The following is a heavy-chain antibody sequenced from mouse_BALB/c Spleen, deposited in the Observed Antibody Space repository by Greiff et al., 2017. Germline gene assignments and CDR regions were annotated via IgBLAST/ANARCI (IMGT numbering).Heavy chain of an antibody. J-gene: IGHJ2*01. CDR3: ARSYDYDRGNYFDY. D-gene: IGHD2-4*01. V-gene: IGHV14-3*02. Sequence: EVQLQQSGAELVKPGASVKLSCTASGFNIKDTYMHWVKQRPEQGLEWIGRIDPANGNTKYDPKFQGKATITADTSSNTAYLQLSSLTSEDTAVYYCARSYDYDRGNYFDYWGQGTTLTVSS. CDR2: IDPANGNT. CDR1: GFNIKDTY.